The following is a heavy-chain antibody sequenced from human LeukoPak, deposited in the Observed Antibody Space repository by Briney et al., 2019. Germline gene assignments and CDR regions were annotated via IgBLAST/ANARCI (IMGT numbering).Heavy chain of an antibody. CDR3: ASYRYYYDSSGFCDY. CDR2: ISGSGGST. D-gene: IGHD3-22*01. V-gene: IGHV3-23*01. J-gene: IGHJ4*02. CDR1: GFTFSSYA. Sequence: RGSLRLSCAASGFTFSSYAMSWVRQAPGKGLEWVSAISGSGGSTYYADSVKGRFTISRDNFKNTLYLQMNSLRAEDTAVYYCASYRYYYDSSGFCDYWGQGTLVTVSS.